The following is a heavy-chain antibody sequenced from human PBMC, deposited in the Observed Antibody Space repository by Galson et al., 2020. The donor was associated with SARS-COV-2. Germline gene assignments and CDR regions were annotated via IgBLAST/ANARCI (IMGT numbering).Heavy chain of an antibody. CDR1: GFTFSSYD. CDR3: ARAGGATTWPFYYYMDV. CDR2: IGTAGDT. J-gene: IGHJ6*03. V-gene: IGHV3-13*01. Sequence: GESLKISCAASGFTFSSYDMHWVRQATGKGLEWVSAIGTAGDTYYPGSVKGRFTISRENAENSLYLQMNSLRAGDTAVYYCARAGGATTWPFYYYMDVWGKGTTVTVSS. D-gene: IGHD1-26*01.